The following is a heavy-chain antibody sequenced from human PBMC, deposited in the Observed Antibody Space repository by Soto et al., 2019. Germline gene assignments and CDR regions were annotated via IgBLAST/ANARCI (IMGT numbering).Heavy chain of an antibody. V-gene: IGHV3-33*01. J-gene: IGHJ6*01. D-gene: IGHD3-10*01. CDR1: GFTFSGYG. CDR3: ARDVAITMLFKDV. Sequence: QVQLVESGGGVVQPGGSLRPSCAAPGFTFSGYGMQWVRQPQGKGLEWVAVIWYGGSNKCYADSVKGRFTISRDNSKKTLYLQMNSLRAEDTAVYYCARDVAITMLFKDVWGQGSTGNLS. CDR2: IWYGGSNK.